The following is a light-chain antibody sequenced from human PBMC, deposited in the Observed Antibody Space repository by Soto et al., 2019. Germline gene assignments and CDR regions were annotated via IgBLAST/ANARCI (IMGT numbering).Light chain of an antibody. CDR1: SSNIGSHT. CDR3: AVWDGSLNGWV. CDR2: TNN. J-gene: IGLJ3*02. V-gene: IGLV1-44*01. Sequence: QLVLTQPPSASGTPGQRVTISCSGRSSNIGSHTVNWYQQLPGSAPKLLIYTNNQRPSGVPDRFSGSKSGTSASLAISGLQSEDEADYYCAVWDGSLNGWVFGGGTKVTVL.